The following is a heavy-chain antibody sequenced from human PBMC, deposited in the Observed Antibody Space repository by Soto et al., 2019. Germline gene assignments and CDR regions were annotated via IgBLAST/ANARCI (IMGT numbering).Heavy chain of an antibody. CDR3: ARTFIGYSYGQPFDY. J-gene: IGHJ4*02. D-gene: IGHD5-18*01. CDR1: GYTFTSYG. CDR2: ISAYNGNT. V-gene: IGHV1-18*04. Sequence: ASVKVSCKASGYTFTSYGISWVRQAPGQGLEWMGWISAYNGNTNYAQKLQGRVTMTTDTSTSTAYMELRSLRSDDTAVYYCARTFIGYSYGQPFDYWGQGTLVTVSS.